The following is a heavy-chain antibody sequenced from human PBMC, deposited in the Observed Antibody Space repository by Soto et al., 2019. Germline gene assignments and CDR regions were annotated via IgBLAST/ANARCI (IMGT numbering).Heavy chain of an antibody. V-gene: IGHV3-43D*04. CDR1: GFTFDDFA. D-gene: IGHD6-19*01. CDR2: VNWDGDTT. J-gene: IGHJ6*02. CDR3: ARKALAVGGLSYYGMDV. Sequence: EVQVVESGGAVVQPGGSLRLSCAASGFTFDDFAMCWVRQVPGKGLEWISLVNWDGDTTFYADSVKGRFIISRDNSKNSVYLQMNSLRSDDTAVYYCARKALAVGGLSYYGMDVWGPGTTVTVSS.